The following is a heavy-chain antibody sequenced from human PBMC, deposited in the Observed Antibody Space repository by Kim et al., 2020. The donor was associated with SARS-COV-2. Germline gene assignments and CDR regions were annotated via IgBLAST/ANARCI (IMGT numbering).Heavy chain of an antibody. CDR1: GFTFSSYA. CDR3: AKARKSSIVVVITNNYDVFDI. J-gene: IGHJ3*02. Sequence: GGSLRLSCAASGFTFSSYAMSWVRQAPGKGLEWVSAISGSGGSTYYADSVKGRVTISRDNSQNTLYLQMNSLRAEDTAVYYCAKARKSSIVVVITNNYDVFDIWGRGKMVTVSS. V-gene: IGHV3-23*01. CDR2: ISGSGGST. D-gene: IGHD3-22*01.